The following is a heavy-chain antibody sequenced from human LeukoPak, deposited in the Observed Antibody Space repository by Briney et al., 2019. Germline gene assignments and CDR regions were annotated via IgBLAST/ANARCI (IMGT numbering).Heavy chain of an antibody. Sequence: SETLSLTCAVYGGSFSGYYWSWIRQPPGKGLEWIGEINHSGSTNYNPSLKSRVTISVDTSKNQFSLKLNSVTAADTAVYYCARDSRSSSSSAAIDYWGQGTLVTVSS. CDR3: ARDSRSSSSSAAIDY. D-gene: IGHD6-13*01. J-gene: IGHJ4*02. CDR1: GGSFSGYY. V-gene: IGHV4-34*01. CDR2: INHSGST.